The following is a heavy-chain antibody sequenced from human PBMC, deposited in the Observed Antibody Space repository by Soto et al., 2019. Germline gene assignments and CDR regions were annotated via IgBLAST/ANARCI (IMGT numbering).Heavy chain of an antibody. V-gene: IGHV3-23*01. CDR2: ISGSGGST. CDR1: GFTFSSYA. Sequence: EVQLLESGGGLVQPGGSLRLSCAASGFTFSSYAMSWVRQAPGKGLEWVSAISGSGGSTYYADSVKGRFTISRDNSKNSRYLQMNSLRAEDTAVNNGAKVWSDPYYYDAGSNWYFDLWGRGTPVIVS. J-gene: IGHJ2*01. CDR3: AKVWSDPYYYDAGSNWYFDL. D-gene: IGHD3-10*01.